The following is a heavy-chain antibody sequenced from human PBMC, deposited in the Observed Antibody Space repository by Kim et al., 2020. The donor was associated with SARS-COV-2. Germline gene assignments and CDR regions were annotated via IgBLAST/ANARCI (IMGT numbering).Heavy chain of an antibody. CDR2: ISWNSGSI. V-gene: IGHV3-9*01. J-gene: IGHJ3*02. D-gene: IGHD6-19*01. CDR1: GFTFDDYA. Sequence: GGSLRLSCAASGFTFDDYAMHWVRQAPGKGLEWVSGISWNSGSIGYADSVKGRFTISRDNAKNSLYLQMNSLRAEDTALYYCAKELAGTPRNGAFDIWGQGTMVTVSS. CDR3: AKELAGTPRNGAFDI.